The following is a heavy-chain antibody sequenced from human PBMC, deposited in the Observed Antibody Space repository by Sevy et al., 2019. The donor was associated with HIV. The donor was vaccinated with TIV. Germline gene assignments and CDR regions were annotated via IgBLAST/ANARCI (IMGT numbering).Heavy chain of an antibody. Sequence: SETLSLTSAVYGGSFSGYYWSWIRQPPGKGLEWIGEINHSGSTNYNPSLKSRVTISVDTSKNQFSLKLSSVTAADTAVYYCARDRLRAVAGKLDPWGQRTLVTVSS. CDR1: GGSFSGYY. V-gene: IGHV4-34*01. J-gene: IGHJ5*02. D-gene: IGHD6-19*01. CDR2: INHSGST. CDR3: ARDRLRAVAGKLDP.